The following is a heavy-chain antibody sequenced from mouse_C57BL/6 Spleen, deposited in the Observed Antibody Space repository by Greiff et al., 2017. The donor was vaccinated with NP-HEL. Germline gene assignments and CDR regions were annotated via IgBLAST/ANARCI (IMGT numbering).Heavy chain of an antibody. Sequence: VQLQQPGAELVKPGASVKVSCKASGYTFTSYWMHWVKQRPGQGLEWIGRIHPSDSDTNYNQKFKGKATLTVDKSSSTAYMQLSSLTSEDSAVYYCAIYYYGSSYRFAYWGQGTLVTVSA. CDR2: IHPSDSDT. CDR1: GYTFTSYW. V-gene: IGHV1-74*01. CDR3: AIYYYGSSYRFAY. D-gene: IGHD1-1*01. J-gene: IGHJ3*01.